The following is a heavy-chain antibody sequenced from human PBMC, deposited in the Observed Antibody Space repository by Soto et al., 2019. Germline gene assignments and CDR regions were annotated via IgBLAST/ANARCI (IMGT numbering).Heavy chain of an antibody. J-gene: IGHJ6*03. V-gene: IGHV3-33*01. CDR1: GFTFSSYG. CDR2: IWYDGSNK. Sequence: GGSLRLSCAASGFTFSSYGMHWVRQAPGKGLEWVAVIWYDGSNKYYADSVKGRFTISRDNSKNTLYLQMNSLRAEDTAVYYCARGSLCSSTSCHPYYMDVWGKGTTVTVSS. D-gene: IGHD2-2*01. CDR3: ARGSLCSSTSCHPYYMDV.